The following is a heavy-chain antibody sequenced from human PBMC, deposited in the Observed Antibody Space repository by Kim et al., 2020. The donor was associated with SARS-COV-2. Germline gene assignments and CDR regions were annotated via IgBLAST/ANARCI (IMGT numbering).Heavy chain of an antibody. D-gene: IGHD5-12*01. V-gene: IGHV3-23*01. CDR3: AKVRGRSGYDYFDY. J-gene: IGHJ4*02. Sequence: ANTGRGRLPISRDNSKNTLYLQMNSLRAEDTAVYYCAKVRGRSGYDYFDYWGQGTLVTVSS.